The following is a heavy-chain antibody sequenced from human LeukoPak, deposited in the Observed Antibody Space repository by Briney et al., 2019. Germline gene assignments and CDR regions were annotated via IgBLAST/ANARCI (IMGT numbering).Heavy chain of an antibody. CDR3: AVYSSTSCPQIP. Sequence: SGGSLRLSCAASGFTFSSYGMHWVRQAPGKGLEWVAVISYDGSNKYYADSVKGRFTISRDNSKNTLYLQMNSLRAEDTAVYYCAVYSSTSCPQIPWGQGTLVTVSS. J-gene: IGHJ5*02. D-gene: IGHD2-2*01. V-gene: IGHV3-30*03. CDR1: GFTFSSYG. CDR2: ISYDGSNK.